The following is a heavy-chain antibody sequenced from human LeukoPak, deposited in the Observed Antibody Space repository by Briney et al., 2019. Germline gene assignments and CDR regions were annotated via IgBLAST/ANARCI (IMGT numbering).Heavy chain of an antibody. CDR2: IYSGGST. CDR1: GFTVSSNY. Sequence: GGSLRLSCAASGFTVSSNYMSWVRQAPGKGLEWVSVIYSGGSTYYADSVKGRFTISRDNSKNTLYLQMNSLRAEDTAVYYCARSTMIVVAGYYYCYGMDVWGQGTTVTVSS. J-gene: IGHJ6*02. CDR3: ARSTMIVVAGYYYCYGMDV. D-gene: IGHD3-22*01. V-gene: IGHV3-66*01.